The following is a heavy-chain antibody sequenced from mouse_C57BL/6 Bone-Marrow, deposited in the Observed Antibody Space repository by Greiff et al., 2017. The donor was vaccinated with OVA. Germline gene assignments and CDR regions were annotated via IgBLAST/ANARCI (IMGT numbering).Heavy chain of an antibody. CDR2: IYPGDGDT. CDR3: ARPSTMVTTGYFDY. Sequence: VQLQQSGAELVKPGASVKISCKASGYAFSSYWMNWVKQRPGKGLEWIGQIYPGDGDTNYNGKFKGKATLTADKSSSTAYMQLSSLTSEDSAVYFCARPSTMVTTGYFDYWGQGTTLTVSS. J-gene: IGHJ2*01. CDR1: GYAFSSYW. D-gene: IGHD2-2*01. V-gene: IGHV1-80*01.